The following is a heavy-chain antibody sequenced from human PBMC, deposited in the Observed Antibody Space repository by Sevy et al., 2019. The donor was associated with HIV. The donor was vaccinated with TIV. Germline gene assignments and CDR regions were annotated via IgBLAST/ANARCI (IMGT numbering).Heavy chain of an antibody. CDR3: AADRAYYYDSSGYPSLDY. CDR2: IVVGSGNT. Sequence: ASVKVSCKASGFTFTSSAVQWVRQARGQRLEWIGWIVVGSGNTNYAQKFQERVTITRDMSTSTAYMELCSLRSEDTAVYYCAADRAYYYDSSGYPSLDYWGQGTLVTVSS. V-gene: IGHV1-58*01. D-gene: IGHD3-22*01. J-gene: IGHJ4*02. CDR1: GFTFTSSA.